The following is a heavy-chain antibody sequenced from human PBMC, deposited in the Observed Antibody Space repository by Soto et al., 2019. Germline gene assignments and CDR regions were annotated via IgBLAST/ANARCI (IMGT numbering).Heavy chain of an antibody. CDR2: INHSGST. Sequence: PSETLSLTCAVYGGSFSGYYWSWIRQPPGKGLEWIGEINHSGSTNYNPSLKSRVTISVDTSKNQFSLKLSSVTAADTAVYYCATTMGCRGGSCHRYYYYMYVWGKGTTVTVSS. CDR1: GGSFSGYY. V-gene: IGHV4-34*01. CDR3: ATTMGCRGGSCHRYYYYMYV. J-gene: IGHJ6*03. D-gene: IGHD2-15*01.